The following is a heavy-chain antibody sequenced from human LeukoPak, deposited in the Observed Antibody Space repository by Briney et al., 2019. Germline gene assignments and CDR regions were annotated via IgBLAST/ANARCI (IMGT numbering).Heavy chain of an antibody. Sequence: GESLKISCKGSGYSFTSYWIGWVRQMPWKGLEWMGIIYPGDSDTTYSPSFQGQVTISADKSISTAYLQWSSLKASVTAMYYCASRYGYSSSTSCYADYYYGMDVWGQGTTVTVSS. J-gene: IGHJ6*02. CDR2: IYPGDSDT. CDR3: ASRYGYSSSTSCYADYYYGMDV. CDR1: GYSFTSYW. D-gene: IGHD2-2*01. V-gene: IGHV5-51*01.